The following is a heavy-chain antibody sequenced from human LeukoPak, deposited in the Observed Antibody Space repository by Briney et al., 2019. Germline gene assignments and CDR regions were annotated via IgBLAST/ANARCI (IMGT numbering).Heavy chain of an antibody. Sequence: GASVKVSCKASGYTFTGYNMHWVRQAPGQGLEWMGWINPNSGGTNYAQKFQGRVTMTRDTSISTAYMELSRLRPDDTAVYYCARVGYDSASDAFDIWGQGTMVTASS. CDR1: GYTFTGYN. CDR2: INPNSGGT. D-gene: IGHD5-12*01. J-gene: IGHJ3*02. CDR3: ARVGYDSASDAFDI. V-gene: IGHV1-2*02.